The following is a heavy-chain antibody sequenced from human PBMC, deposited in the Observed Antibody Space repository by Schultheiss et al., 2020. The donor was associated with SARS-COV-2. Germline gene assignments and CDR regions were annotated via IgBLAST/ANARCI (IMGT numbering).Heavy chain of an antibody. J-gene: IGHJ6*02. CDR2: INSDGSST. CDR3: AWIPAAISPYYYGMDV. D-gene: IGHD2-2*02. Sequence: GESLKISCAASGFTFSSYWMHWVRQAPGKGLVWVSRINSDGSSTSYADSVKGRFTISRDNAKNSLYLQMNSLRAEDTAVYYCAWIPAAISPYYYGMDVWGQGTTVTVSS. CDR1: GFTFSSYW. V-gene: IGHV3-74*01.